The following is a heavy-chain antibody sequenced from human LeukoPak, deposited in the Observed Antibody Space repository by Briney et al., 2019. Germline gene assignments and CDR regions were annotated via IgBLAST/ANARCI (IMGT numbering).Heavy chain of an antibody. D-gene: IGHD2-21*02. V-gene: IGHV3-9*01. CDR2: IIWNSGRI. Sequence: PGGSLRLPCAASGFTFDDYAMHWVRQAPGKGLEWVSGIIWNSGRIGYADSVKGRFTISRDNAKNSLYLQMNSLRAEDTALYYCAKGLPYDAFDIWGQGTMVTVSS. CDR1: GFTFDDYA. J-gene: IGHJ3*02. CDR3: AKGLPYDAFDI.